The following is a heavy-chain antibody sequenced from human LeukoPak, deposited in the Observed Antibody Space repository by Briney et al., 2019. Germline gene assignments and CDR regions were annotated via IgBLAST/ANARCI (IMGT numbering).Heavy chain of an antibody. J-gene: IGHJ4*02. CDR1: GFTFSSYA. D-gene: IGHD1-20*01. V-gene: IGHV3-48*04. CDR3: ARGELTVDY. CDR2: ITTSSTTT. Sequence: GGSLRLSCAASGFTFSSYAMSWVRQAPGKGLEWVSYITTSSTTTYYAGSVKGRFTISRDNAKNSLYLQMNSLRAEDTAVYYCARGELTVDYWGQGTLVTVSS.